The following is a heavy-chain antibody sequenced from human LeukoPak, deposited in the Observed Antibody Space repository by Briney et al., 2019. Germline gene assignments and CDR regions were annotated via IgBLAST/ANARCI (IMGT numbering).Heavy chain of an antibody. Sequence: GGSLRLSCAASGFTFSDYYMSWIRQAPGKGLEWVSYISSSSSYTNYADSVKGRFTISRDNAKNSLYLQMNSLSAEDTAVYYCARTSGSLYYYGSGSYYGYWGQGTLVTVSS. CDR2: ISSSSSYT. V-gene: IGHV3-11*06. D-gene: IGHD3-10*01. CDR3: ARTSGSLYYYGSGSYYGY. CDR1: GFTFSDYY. J-gene: IGHJ4*02.